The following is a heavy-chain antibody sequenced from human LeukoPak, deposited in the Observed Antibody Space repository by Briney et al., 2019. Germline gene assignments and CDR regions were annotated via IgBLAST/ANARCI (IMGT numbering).Heavy chain of an antibody. V-gene: IGHV4-38-2*01. J-gene: IGHJ4*02. CDR1: GYSISSGYY. D-gene: IGHD6-19*01. CDR3: ARGWFHGDY. CDR2: IYHSGDT. Sequence: PSETLSLTCAVSGYSISSGYYWGWIRQPPGKGLEWIGTIYHSGDTYYNPSLKSRLTISLDTSKNQFSLKLSSVTAADTAVYYCARGWFHGDYWGQGTLATVSS.